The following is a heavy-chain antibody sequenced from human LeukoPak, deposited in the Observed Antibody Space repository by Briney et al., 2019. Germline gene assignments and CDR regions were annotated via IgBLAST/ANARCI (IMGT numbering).Heavy chain of an antibody. CDR2: ISYDGSNK. D-gene: IGHD3-22*01. CDR3: ARSRGAAGYYWVDY. J-gene: IGHJ4*02. V-gene: IGHV3-30-3*01. CDR1: GFTFSNYA. Sequence: PGGSLRLSCAASGFTFSNYAMHWVRQAPGKGLEWVAVISYDGSNKYYADSVKGQFTISRDNSKNTFYLEMNSLSAEDTVVYYCARSRGAAGYYWVDYWGQGTLVTVSS.